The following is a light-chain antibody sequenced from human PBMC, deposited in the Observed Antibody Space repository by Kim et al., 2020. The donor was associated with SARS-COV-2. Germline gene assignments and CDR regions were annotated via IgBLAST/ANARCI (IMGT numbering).Light chain of an antibody. V-gene: IGLV3-19*01. CDR1: SLRSDY. CDR2: GKN. CDR3: NSRDSSGNHVV. Sequence: ALGQTVRITCQGDSLRSDYASCYQQKPGQAPVLVIYGKNNRPSGIPDRFSGSSSGNTASLTITGAQAEDEADYYCNSRDSSGNHVVFGGGTQLTVL. J-gene: IGLJ2*01.